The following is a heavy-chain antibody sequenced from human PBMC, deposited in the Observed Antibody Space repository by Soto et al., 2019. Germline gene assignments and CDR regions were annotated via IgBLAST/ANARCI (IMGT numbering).Heavy chain of an antibody. D-gene: IGHD6-19*01. CDR3: ARQKYSSGWNQIDY. Sequence: PSETLSLTCTVSGGSISSSSYYWGWIRQPPGKGLEWIGSIYYSGSTYYNPSLKSRVTISVDTSKNQFSLKLSSVTAADTAVYYFARQKYSSGWNQIDYWGQGTLVTVSS. V-gene: IGHV4-39*01. J-gene: IGHJ4*02. CDR2: IYYSGST. CDR1: GGSISSSSYY.